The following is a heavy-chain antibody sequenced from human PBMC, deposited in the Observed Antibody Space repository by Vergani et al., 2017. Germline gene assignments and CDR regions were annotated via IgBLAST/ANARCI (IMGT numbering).Heavy chain of an antibody. D-gene: IGHD4-17*01. J-gene: IGHJ6*02. CDR3: ETPQTVTTGGMEV. CDR1: GYTFTDHY. V-gene: IGHV1-69-2*01. Sequence: EVQVVQSGAEVKKPGATMKISCKVSGYTFTDHYMHWVKQAPGKGLEWMGLVDPEDGETIYAEKFKGRVTIAADTSTDTAQLELSSLRSEDTAVYYCETPQTVTTGGMEVWGQGTTVIVSS. CDR2: VDPEDGET.